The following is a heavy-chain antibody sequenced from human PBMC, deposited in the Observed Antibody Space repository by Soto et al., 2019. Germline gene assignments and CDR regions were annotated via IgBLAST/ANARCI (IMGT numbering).Heavy chain of an antibody. J-gene: IGHJ5*02. CDR2: INPNSGGT. CDR1: GYTFTAYY. CDR3: ARDMGMSGENWFDP. V-gene: IGHV1-2*04. Sequence: QVQLVQSGAEVRKPGASVKVSCKASGYTFTAYYIHWVRQAPGQGLEWMGWINPNSGGTNYAQKFRGLVTLTRDTSISTAYMELSRLTSDDTAVYYCARDMGMSGENWFDPWGQGTLVTVSS. D-gene: IGHD3-10*01.